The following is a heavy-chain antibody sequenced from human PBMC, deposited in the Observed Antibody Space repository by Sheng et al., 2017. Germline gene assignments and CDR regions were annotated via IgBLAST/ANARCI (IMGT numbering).Heavy chain of an antibody. CDR1: GGSFSGYY. CDR3: ARGLSTVTTGGYYYYGMDV. V-gene: IGHV4-34*01. D-gene: IGHD4-17*01. J-gene: IGHJ6*02. Sequence: QVQLQQWGAGLLKPSETLSLTCAVYGGSFSGYYWSWIRQPPGKGLEWIGEINHSGSTNYNPSLKSRVTISVDTSKNQFSLKLSSVTAADTAVYYCARGLSTVTTGGYYYYGMDVWGQGTTVTVSS. CDR2: INHSGST.